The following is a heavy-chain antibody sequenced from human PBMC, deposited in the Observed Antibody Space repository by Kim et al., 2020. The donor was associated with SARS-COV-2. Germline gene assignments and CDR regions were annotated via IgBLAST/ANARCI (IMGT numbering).Heavy chain of an antibody. J-gene: IGHJ4*02. CDR3: AKDDTKMYYYDSSGL. CDR2: ISYDGSNK. D-gene: IGHD3-22*01. Sequence: GGSLRLSCAASGFTFSSYGMHWVRQAPGKGLEWVAVISYDGSNKYYADSVKGRFTISRDNSKNTLYLQMNSLRAEDTVVYYCAKDDTKMYYYDSSGLWGQGTLVTVSS. CDR1: GFTFSSYG. V-gene: IGHV3-30*18.